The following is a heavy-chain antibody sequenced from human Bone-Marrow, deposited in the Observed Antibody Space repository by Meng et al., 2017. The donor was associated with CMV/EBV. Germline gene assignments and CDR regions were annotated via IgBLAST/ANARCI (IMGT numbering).Heavy chain of an antibody. V-gene: IGHV1-58*01. Sequence: SVKVSCKASGFTCTSSAGQWVRQARGQRLEWIGWIVVGSGNTNYAQKFQERVTITRDMSTSTAYMELSSLRSEDTAVYYCAAGPLTVTWRGYYYYGMDVWGQGTTVTVSS. CDR3: AAGPLTVTWRGYYYYGMDV. D-gene: IGHD4-11*01. J-gene: IGHJ6*02. CDR1: GFTCTSSA. CDR2: IVVGSGNT.